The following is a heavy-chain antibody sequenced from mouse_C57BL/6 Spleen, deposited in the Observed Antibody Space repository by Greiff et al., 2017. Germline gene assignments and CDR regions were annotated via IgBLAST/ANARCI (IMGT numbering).Heavy chain of an antibody. CDR1: GFTFSGYG. J-gene: IGHJ4*01. CDR2: ISSGSSSI. D-gene: IGHD2-4*01. V-gene: IGHV5-17*01. Sequence: EVMLVESGGGLVKPGGSLKLSCAASGFTFSGYGMHWVRQTPETGLEWVAYISSGSSSIYYADTVKGRFTISRDNAKNTPFLQMTSLRSEDTAMYYCASDYDYYAMDYWGQGTSVTVSS. CDR3: ASDYDYYAMDY.